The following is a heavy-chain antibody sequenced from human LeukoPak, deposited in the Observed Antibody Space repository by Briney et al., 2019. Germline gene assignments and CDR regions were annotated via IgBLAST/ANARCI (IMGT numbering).Heavy chain of an antibody. J-gene: IGHJ4*02. CDR3: ARALTRYDVLTGYSAFDY. V-gene: IGHV3-11*01. D-gene: IGHD3-9*01. Sequence: GGSLRLSCATSGFTFSDYYMGWIRQAPGKGLEWISYISNDDHKTYYADSVRGRFTISRDNFKNSLYLQMIRLRADDTALYYCARALTRYDVLTGYSAFDYWDQGSLVTVTS. CDR1: GFTFSDYY. CDR2: ISNDDHKT.